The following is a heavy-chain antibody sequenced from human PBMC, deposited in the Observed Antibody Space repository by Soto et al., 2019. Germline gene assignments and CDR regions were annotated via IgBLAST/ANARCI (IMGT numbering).Heavy chain of an antibody. CDR3: ASLGGWFDP. J-gene: IGHJ5*02. CDR1: GGTISRTDDY. D-gene: IGHD2-15*01. V-gene: IGHV4-30-4*01. CDR2: IYYSGSA. Sequence: SQTQCLTYTVAGGTISRTDDYWSWIRQPPGKGLEWIGYIYYSGSAYYNPSLKSRVIISLDTSKNQFSLKLSSVTAADTAVYYCASLGGWFDPWGHGTLVTVSS.